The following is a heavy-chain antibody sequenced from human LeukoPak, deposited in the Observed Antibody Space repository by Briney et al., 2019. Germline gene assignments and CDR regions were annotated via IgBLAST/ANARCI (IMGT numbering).Heavy chain of an antibody. V-gene: IGHV1-46*01. CDR2: INPSGGTT. CDR1: GYTFSSYY. D-gene: IGHD6-19*01. Sequence: RASVKVSCKASGYTFSSYYMHWVRQAPGQGLEWMGVINPSGGTTTYAQKFQGRVTMTRDTSASTAYMELSSLRSEDTAVYYCARDPTYERNIAVAGPTVDYWGQGTLVTVSS. J-gene: IGHJ4*02. CDR3: ARDPTYERNIAVAGPTVDY.